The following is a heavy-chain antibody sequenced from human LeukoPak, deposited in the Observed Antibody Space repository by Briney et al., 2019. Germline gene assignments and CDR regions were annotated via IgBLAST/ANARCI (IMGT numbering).Heavy chain of an antibody. V-gene: IGHV1-46*01. CDR2: INPSGGST. D-gene: IGHD3-9*01. J-gene: IGHJ6*02. Sequence: ASVKVSCKASGYTFTSYYMHWVRQAPGQGLEWMGIINPSGGSTSYAQKFQVRVTMTRDTSTSTVYMELSSLRSEDTAVYYCARATGYYNGYFYYGMDVWGQGTTVTVSS. CDR3: ARATGYYNGYFYYGMDV. CDR1: GYTFTSYY.